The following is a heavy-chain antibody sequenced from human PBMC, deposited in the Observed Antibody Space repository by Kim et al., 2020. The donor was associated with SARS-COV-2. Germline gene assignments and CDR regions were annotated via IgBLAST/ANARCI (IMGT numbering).Heavy chain of an antibody. CDR3: SWGVGIAGPGNYFDY. V-gene: IGHV3-15*01. Sequence: GGSLRLSCAASGFSVTNNWMNWVRRAPGKGLEWVGRITSVWAKNFAAPVKGRCTISRDDSKNTLYLQMDSLETEDTGVYYCSWGVGIAGPGNYFDYWGQGTQVTVSS. D-gene: IGHD6-13*01. CDR2: ITSVWAK. J-gene: IGHJ4*02. CDR1: GFSVTNNW.